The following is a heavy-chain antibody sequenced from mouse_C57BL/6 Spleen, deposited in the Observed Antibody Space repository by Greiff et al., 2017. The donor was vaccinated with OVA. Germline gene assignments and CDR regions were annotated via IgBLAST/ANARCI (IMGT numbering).Heavy chain of an antibody. Sequence: DVMLVESGGGLVKPGGSLKLSCAASGFTFSDYGMHWVRQAPEKGLEWVAYISSGSSTIYYADTVKGRFTISRDNAKNTLFLQMTSLRSEDTAMYYCARGGLTGTKAMDYWGQGTSVTVSS. V-gene: IGHV5-17*01. CDR1: GFTFSDYG. D-gene: IGHD4-1*01. CDR2: ISSGSSTI. J-gene: IGHJ4*01. CDR3: ARGGLTGTKAMDY.